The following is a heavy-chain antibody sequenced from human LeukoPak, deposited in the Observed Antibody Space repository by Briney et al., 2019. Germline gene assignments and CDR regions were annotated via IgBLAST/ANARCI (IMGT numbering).Heavy chain of an antibody. D-gene: IGHD3-16*01. J-gene: IGHJ4*02. V-gene: IGHV1-69*04. CDR2: IIPIFGIA. Sequence: ASVKVSCKASGGTFSSYAISWVRQAPGQGLEWMGRIIPIFGIANYAQKFQGRVTITADKSTSTAYMELSSLRSEDTAVYYYARDGGTQHYWGQGTLVTVSS. CDR1: GGTFSSYA. CDR3: ARDGGTQHY.